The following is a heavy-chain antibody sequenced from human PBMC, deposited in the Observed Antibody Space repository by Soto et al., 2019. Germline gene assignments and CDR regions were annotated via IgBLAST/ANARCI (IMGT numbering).Heavy chain of an antibody. J-gene: IGHJ4*02. D-gene: IGHD5-12*01. V-gene: IGHV4-59*01. Sequence: SETLSLTCTVSGGSISSYYWSWIRQPPGKGLEWIGYIYYSGSTNYNPSLKSRVTISVDTSKNQFSLKLSSVTAADTAVYYCARGTFGATTQIFDYWGQGTLVTVSS. CDR3: ARGTFGATTQIFDY. CDR1: GGSISSYY. CDR2: IYYSGST.